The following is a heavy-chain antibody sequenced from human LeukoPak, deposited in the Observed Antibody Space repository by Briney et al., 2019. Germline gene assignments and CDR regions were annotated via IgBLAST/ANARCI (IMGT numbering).Heavy chain of an antibody. CDR2: INNDGQHT. Sequence: PGGSLRLSCVASGLSIRNSWIHWVRQAPGKGLVWVSRINNDGQHTKYADSVKGRFSVSRDNAKSSLYLQMNSLRVEDTAVYYCAITGGPTVTAFDLWGQGILVSVSS. J-gene: IGHJ4*02. D-gene: IGHD4-17*01. CDR3: AITGGPTVTAFDL. V-gene: IGHV3-74*03. CDR1: GLSIRNSW.